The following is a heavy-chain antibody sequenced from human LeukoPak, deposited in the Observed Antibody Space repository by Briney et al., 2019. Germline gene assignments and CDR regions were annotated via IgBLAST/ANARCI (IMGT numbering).Heavy chain of an antibody. D-gene: IGHD1-26*01. J-gene: IGHJ4*02. V-gene: IGHV3-49*03. CDR1: GFTFGDYA. Sequence: GGSLRLSCTASGFTFGDYAMSWFRQAPGKGLEWVGFIKSKAYGGTTEYAASVKGRFTISRDDSKSIAYLQMNSLKTEDTAVYYCTRVVGDREYYFDYWGQGTLVTVSS. CDR3: TRVVGDREYYFDY. CDR2: IKSKAYGGTT.